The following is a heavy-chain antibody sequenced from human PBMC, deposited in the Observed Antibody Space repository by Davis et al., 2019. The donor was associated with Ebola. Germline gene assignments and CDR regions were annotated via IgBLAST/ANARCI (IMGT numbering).Heavy chain of an antibody. D-gene: IGHD3-22*01. Sequence: PSETLSLTCTVSGGPISNYYWSWIRQPPGKGLEWIGYLYYSGSTYYKPSLKSRVTISLDTSKNQFSLNLYSVTAADTAVDYRARDLRYDSSGYDYYFYMDVWGKGTTVTVSS. V-gene: IGHV4-59*12. CDR3: ARDLRYDSSGYDYYFYMDV. CDR1: GGPISNYY. J-gene: IGHJ6*03. CDR2: LYYSGST.